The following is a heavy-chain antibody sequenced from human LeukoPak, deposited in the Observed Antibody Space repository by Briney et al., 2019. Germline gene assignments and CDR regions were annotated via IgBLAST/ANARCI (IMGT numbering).Heavy chain of an antibody. V-gene: IGHV1-8*01. D-gene: IGHD3-3*01. CDR3: ARDASWEPLITNWFDS. J-gene: IGHJ5*01. Sequence: ASVKVSCKASGYTFTSYDIIWVRQATGQGLELMGWMNLNSGYTGSAQKFQGRVTMTSDTSISTAYMELSSLRSEDTAVYYCARDASWEPLITNWFDSWGQGTLVTVSS. CDR2: MNLNSGYT. CDR1: GYTFTSYD.